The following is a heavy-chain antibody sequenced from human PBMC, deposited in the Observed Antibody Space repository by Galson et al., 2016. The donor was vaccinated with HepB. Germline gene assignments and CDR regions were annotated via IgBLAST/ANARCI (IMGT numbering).Heavy chain of an antibody. D-gene: IGHD3-10*01. CDR1: GFTFSSYT. Sequence: SLRLSCAASGFTFSSYTINWVRQAPGKGLEWVSGISGSGGSTYYADSVKGRFTISRDSSKKTLYLRMNSLSAEDTAVYYCAKVVGRFGTGGDAFDIWGQGTRVTVSS. J-gene: IGHJ3*02. CDR3: AKVVGRFGTGGDAFDI. CDR2: ISGSGGST. V-gene: IGHV3-23*01.